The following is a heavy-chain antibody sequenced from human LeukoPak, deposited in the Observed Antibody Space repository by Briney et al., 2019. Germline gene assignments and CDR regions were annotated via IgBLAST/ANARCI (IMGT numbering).Heavy chain of an antibody. CDR1: GGTFSSYA. Sequence: ASVKVSCKASGGTFSSYAISWVRQAPGQGLEWMGGIISIFGTANYAQKFQGRVTITADESTSTAYMELSSLRSEDTAVYYCARWGEWQGFGWGQGTLVTVSS. V-gene: IGHV1-69*13. CDR2: IISIFGTA. D-gene: IGHD3-10*01. J-gene: IGHJ4*02. CDR3: ARWGEWQGFG.